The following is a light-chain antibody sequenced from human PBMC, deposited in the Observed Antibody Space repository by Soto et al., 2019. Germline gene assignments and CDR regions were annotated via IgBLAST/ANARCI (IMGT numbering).Light chain of an antibody. CDR3: TSYAGGNNV. J-gene: IGLJ1*01. CDR1: SSDVGGYNY. V-gene: IGLV2-8*01. CDR2: EVN. Sequence: QSVLTQPPSASGSPGQSVTISCTGTSSDVGGYNYVSWYQQHPGKVPKLIIYEVNKRPSGVPDRLSGSKSGNTASLTVSGLQAEDEADYYCTSYAGGNNVFGTGTKLTVL.